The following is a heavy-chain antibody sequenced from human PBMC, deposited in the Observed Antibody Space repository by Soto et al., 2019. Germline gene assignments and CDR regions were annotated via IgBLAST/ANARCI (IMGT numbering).Heavy chain of an antibody. Sequence: VAVISYDGSNKYYADSVKGRFTISRDNSKNTLYLQMNSLRAEDTAVYYCAKERLVFGSAYFDYWGQGTLVTVSS. V-gene: IGHV3-30*18. CDR3: AKERLVFGSAYFDY. CDR2: ISYDGSNK. D-gene: IGHD6-19*01. J-gene: IGHJ4*02.